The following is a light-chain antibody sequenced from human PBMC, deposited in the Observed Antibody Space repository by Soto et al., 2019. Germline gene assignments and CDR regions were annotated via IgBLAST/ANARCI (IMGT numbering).Light chain of an antibody. V-gene: IGLV2-14*01. J-gene: IGLJ3*02. CDR2: EVT. CDR3: SSYTTTSTLGGV. Sequence: QSALTQPASVSGSPGQSITLSCTGTSSDVGAYNFVSWYQHHPGKAPKLIIYEVTNRPSGVSNRFSGSKSGNTASLTISGLQAEDEANYYCSSYTTTSTLGGVCGGGTTLTVL. CDR1: SSDVGAYNF.